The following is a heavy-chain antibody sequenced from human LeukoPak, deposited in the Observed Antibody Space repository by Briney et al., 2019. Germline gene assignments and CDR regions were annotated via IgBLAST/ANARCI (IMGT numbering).Heavy chain of an antibody. Sequence: GGSLRLSCAASGFTFSNYWMHWVRQAPGKGLVWVSRINTDGSSTSYADSVKGRFTISRDNAKNTLSLQMNSLRAEDAAVYYCAKEGAYFGSGSYIGHYMDVWGKGTTVTVSS. J-gene: IGHJ6*03. CDR3: AKEGAYFGSGSYIGHYMDV. CDR1: GFTFSNYW. V-gene: IGHV3-74*01. CDR2: INTDGSST. D-gene: IGHD3-10*01.